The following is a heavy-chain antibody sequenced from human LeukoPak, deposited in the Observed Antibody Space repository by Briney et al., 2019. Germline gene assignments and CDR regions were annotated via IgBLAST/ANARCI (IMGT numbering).Heavy chain of an antibody. CDR3: ARLSGPELSGSYPYYYYGMDV. CDR1: GGSISSYY. Sequence: SETLSLTCTVSGGSISSYYWSWIRQPPGKGLEWIGYIYYSGSTNYNPSLKSRVTISVDTSKNQFSLKLSSVTAADTAVYYCARLSGPELSGSYPYYYYGMDVWGQGTTVTVSS. J-gene: IGHJ6*02. CDR2: IYYSGST. V-gene: IGHV4-59*08. D-gene: IGHD1-26*01.